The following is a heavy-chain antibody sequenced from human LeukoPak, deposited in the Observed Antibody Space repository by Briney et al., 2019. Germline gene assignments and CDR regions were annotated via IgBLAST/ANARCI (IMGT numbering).Heavy chain of an antibody. CDR2: ISRSGDRT. Sequence: GGSLRLSXAASGFPFSTFDMSWVRQAPGKGLEWVSAISRSGDRTYYADSVKGRFAISRDNSKDTLYVQMNSLRVDDSAVYYCARGEYSAFDLWGQGTVVTVSS. V-gene: IGHV3-23*01. CDR3: ARGEYSAFDL. D-gene: IGHD2/OR15-2a*01. CDR1: GFPFSTFD. J-gene: IGHJ3*01.